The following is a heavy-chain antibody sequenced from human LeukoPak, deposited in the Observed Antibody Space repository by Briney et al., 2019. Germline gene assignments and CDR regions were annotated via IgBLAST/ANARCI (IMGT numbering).Heavy chain of an antibody. Sequence: SVKVSCKASGGTFSSYAISWVRQAPGQGLEWMGGIIPIFGTANYAQKFQGRVTITADESTSTAYMELRSLRSDDTAVYYCARVRFGELLDFDYWGQGTLVTVSS. J-gene: IGHJ4*02. CDR1: GGTFSSYA. D-gene: IGHD3-10*01. V-gene: IGHV1-69*13. CDR2: IIPIFGTA. CDR3: ARVRFGELLDFDY.